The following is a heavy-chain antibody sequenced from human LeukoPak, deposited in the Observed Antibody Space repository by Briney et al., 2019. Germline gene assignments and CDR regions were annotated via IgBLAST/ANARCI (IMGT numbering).Heavy chain of an antibody. Sequence: GGSLRLSCAVSGFSFSSYGMHWVRQAPGKGLEGVAVIWYDGSNENYADSVKGRFTISRDNSKNTLYLQMNSLRAEDTAVYFCARGSNSGYSIDYWGQGTLATVSS. CDR1: GFSFSSYG. CDR3: ARGSNSGYSIDY. CDR2: IWYDGSNE. J-gene: IGHJ4*02. D-gene: IGHD3-22*01. V-gene: IGHV3-33*01.